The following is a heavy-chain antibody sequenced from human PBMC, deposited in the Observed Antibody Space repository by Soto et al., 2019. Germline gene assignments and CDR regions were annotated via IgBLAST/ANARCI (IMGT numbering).Heavy chain of an antibody. Sequence: PGGSLRLSCAASGFTFSSYAMSWVRQAPGKGLEWVSAISGSGGSTYYADSVKGRFTISRDNSKNTLYLQMNSLRAEDTAVYYCARRAGYNWKEMNYYYYMDVWGKGTTVTVSS. CDR2: ISGSGGST. J-gene: IGHJ6*03. D-gene: IGHD1-20*01. CDR1: GFTFSSYA. CDR3: ARRAGYNWKEMNYYYYMDV. V-gene: IGHV3-23*01.